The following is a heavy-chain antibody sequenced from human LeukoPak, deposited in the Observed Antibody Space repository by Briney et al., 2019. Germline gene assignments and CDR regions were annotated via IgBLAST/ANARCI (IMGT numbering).Heavy chain of an antibody. V-gene: IGHV3-30-3*01. CDR2: ISYDGSNK. CDR1: GFTFSSYA. J-gene: IGHJ3*02. Sequence: GGSLRLSCAASGFTFSSYAMHWVRQAPGKGLEWVAVISYDGSNKYYADSVKGRFTISRDNSKNTLYLQMNSLRAEDTAVYYCARDGGYYGSGRSSHAFDIWGQGTMVTVSS. CDR3: ARDGGYYGSGRSSHAFDI. D-gene: IGHD3-10*01.